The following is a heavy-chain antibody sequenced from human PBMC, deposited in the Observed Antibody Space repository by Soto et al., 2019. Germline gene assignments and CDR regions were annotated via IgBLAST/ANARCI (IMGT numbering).Heavy chain of an antibody. CDR2: IYYSGST. CDR1: GGSISSGDYY. J-gene: IGHJ6*02. V-gene: IGHV4-30-4*01. Sequence: PSETPSLTCTVSGGSISSGDYYWSWIRQHPGKGLEWIGYIYYSGSTYYNPSLKSRVTISVDTSKNQFSLKLSSVTAADTAVYYCASSTPSYSNTRSYRMDFRGQGTTDIVS. D-gene: IGHD4-4*01. CDR3: ASSTPSYSNTRSYRMDF.